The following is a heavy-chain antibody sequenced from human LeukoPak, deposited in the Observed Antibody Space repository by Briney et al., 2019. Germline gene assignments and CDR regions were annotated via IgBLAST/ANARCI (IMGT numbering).Heavy chain of an antibody. D-gene: IGHD3-22*01. CDR1: GFTFSSYS. Sequence: GGSLRLSCAASGFTFSSYSMNWVRQAPGKGLEWVSSISSGTTDTYYADSVKGRFTISRDNAKNSLYLQMNSLRAGDTAVYYCARGLTYYYAGSAYPADAFDLWGQGTMVTVSS. CDR2: ISSGTTDT. V-gene: IGHV3-21*01. CDR3: ARGLTYYYAGSAYPADAFDL. J-gene: IGHJ3*01.